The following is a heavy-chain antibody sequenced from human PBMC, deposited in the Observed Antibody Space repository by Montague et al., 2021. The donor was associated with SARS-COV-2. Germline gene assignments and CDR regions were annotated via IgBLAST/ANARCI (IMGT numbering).Heavy chain of an antibody. D-gene: IGHD3-16*01. CDR2: IYYSGST. CDR1: GGSISSDY. V-gene: IGHV4-59*01. J-gene: IGHJ6*02. CDR3: ARSGGVYDYVWGCYLWRSTNCGMDV. Sequence: SETLSLTCTVSGGSISSDYWSWIRQPPGKGLEWIGSIYYSGSTNYNPSLKSRVTISVDTSKNQFSLKLSSVTAADTAVYYCARSGGVYDYVWGCYLWRSTNCGMDVWGQGTTVTVSS.